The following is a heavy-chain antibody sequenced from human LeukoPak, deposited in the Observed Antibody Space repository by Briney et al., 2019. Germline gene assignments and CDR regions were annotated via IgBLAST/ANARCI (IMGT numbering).Heavy chain of an antibody. CDR2: IYSGGST. Sequence: GGSLRLSCAASGFTVSSNYMSWVRQAPGKGLEWVSVIYSGGSTYYADSVKGRFTISRDNSKNTLHLQMNSLRAEDTAVYYCARGGDYYYYGMDVWGQGTTVSVSS. CDR3: ARGGDYYYYGMDV. J-gene: IGHJ6*02. V-gene: IGHV3-53*01. CDR1: GFTVSSNY. D-gene: IGHD2-21*01.